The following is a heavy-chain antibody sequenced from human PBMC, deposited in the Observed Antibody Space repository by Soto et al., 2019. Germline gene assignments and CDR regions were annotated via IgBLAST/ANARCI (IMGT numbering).Heavy chain of an antibody. Sequence: EVQLVESGGGLVQPGGSLRLSCAASGFTFSSYWMSWVRQAPGRGLEWVGNIKEDGSEKYYVDSVNGRFTVSRDNAKNSRYLQMNSRRAEDTAVYYCARAAGADKEDYWGQGTLVTVSS. V-gene: IGHV3-7*04. D-gene: IGHD3-10*01. J-gene: IGHJ4*02. CDR3: ARAAGADKEDY. CDR1: GFTFSSYW. CDR2: IKEDGSEK.